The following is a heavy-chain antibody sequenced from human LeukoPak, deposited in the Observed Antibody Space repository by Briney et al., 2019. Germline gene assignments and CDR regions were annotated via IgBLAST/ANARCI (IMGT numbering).Heavy chain of an antibody. J-gene: IGHJ2*01. V-gene: IGHV3-7*03. CDR1: GFTFSTYW. Sequence: SGGSLRLSCAASGFTFSTYWMNWDRQAPGKGLEWVANIKQDGSEKYYVDSVKGRFTPSRDSAKNSLYLQMNSLRAEDTAVYYCARAEWSNWYFDLWGRGTLVTVSS. CDR3: ARAEWSNWYFDL. D-gene: IGHD3-3*01. CDR2: IKQDGSEK.